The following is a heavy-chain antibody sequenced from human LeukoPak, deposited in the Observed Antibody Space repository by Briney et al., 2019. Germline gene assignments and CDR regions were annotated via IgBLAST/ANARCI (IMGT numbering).Heavy chain of an antibody. Sequence: SEPLSLTCTVACVSISRSSYYWVWMRHPPGKGLEWMGSIYYSGSTYYHPFLKSRVTISVDTSKNHFFLKLSSVTAAATAVYYCARHSTSWMVATIGNYFDYWVQGALVTVSS. CDR3: ARHSTSWMVATIGNYFDY. CDR1: CVSISRSSYY. D-gene: IGHD5-12*01. CDR2: IYYSGST. V-gene: IGHV4-39*01. J-gene: IGHJ4*02.